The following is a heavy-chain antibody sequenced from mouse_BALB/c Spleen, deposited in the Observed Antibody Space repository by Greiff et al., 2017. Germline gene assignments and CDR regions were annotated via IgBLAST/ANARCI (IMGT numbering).Heavy chain of an antibody. Sequence: EVKVVESGGGLVQPGGSLNLSCAASGFDFSRYWMSWARQAPGKGQEWIGEINPGSSTINYTPSLKDKFIISRDNAKNTLYLQMSKVRSEDTALYYCARRSPYYAMDYWGQGTSVTVSS. J-gene: IGHJ4*01. V-gene: IGHV4-2*02. CDR3: ARRSPYYAMDY. CDR2: INPGSSTI. CDR1: GFDFSRYW.